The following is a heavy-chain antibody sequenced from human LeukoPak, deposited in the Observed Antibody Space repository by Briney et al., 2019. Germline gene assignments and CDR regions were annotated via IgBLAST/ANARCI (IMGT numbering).Heavy chain of an antibody. CDR2: ISAYNGNT. J-gene: IGHJ5*02. CDR1: GYTFTSYG. Sequence: GASVKVSCKASGYTFTSYGISWVRQAPGQGLEWMGWISAYNGNTNYAQKLQGRVTMTTDTSTSTAYMELRSLRSDDTAVYYCARRRRMAGTFSWFDPWGQGTLVTVSS. D-gene: IGHD6-19*01. V-gene: IGHV1-18*01. CDR3: ARRRRMAGTFSWFDP.